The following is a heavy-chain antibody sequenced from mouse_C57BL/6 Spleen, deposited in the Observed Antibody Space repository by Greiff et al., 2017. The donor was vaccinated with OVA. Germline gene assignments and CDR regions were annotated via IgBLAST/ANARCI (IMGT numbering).Heavy chain of an antibody. CDR2: IDPSDSET. D-gene: IGHD2-2*01. Sequence: QVQLQQPGAELVRPGSSVKLSCKASGYTFTSYWMHWVKQRPIQGLEWIGNIDPSDSETHYNQKFKDKATLTVDKSSSTAYMQLSSLTSEDSAVYYCARLVTTYYAMDYWGQGTSVTVSS. V-gene: IGHV1-52*01. CDR1: GYTFTSYW. CDR3: ARLVTTYYAMDY. J-gene: IGHJ4*01.